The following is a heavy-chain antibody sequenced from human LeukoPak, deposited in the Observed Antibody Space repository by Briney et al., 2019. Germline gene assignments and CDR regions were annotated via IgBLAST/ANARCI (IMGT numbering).Heavy chain of an antibody. V-gene: IGHV3-20*04. Sequence: PGGSLRLSCAASAFIFHDHGMSWVRQGPGKGLEWVSGINWDGTSTGYADSVKGRFTISRDNAKNSLYLQMNSLRVEDTALYYCASGDMNGWYLARWGQGTLVSVSS. D-gene: IGHD6-19*01. CDR3: ASGDMNGWYLAR. CDR1: AFIFHDHG. J-gene: IGHJ4*02. CDR2: INWDGTST.